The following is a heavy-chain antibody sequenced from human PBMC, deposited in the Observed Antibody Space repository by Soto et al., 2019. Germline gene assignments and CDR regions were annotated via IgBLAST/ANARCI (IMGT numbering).Heavy chain of an antibody. CDR3: ARVKRAYCGGDCYGY. V-gene: IGHV3-21*01. Sequence: EVQLVESGGGLVKPGGSLRLSCAASGFTFSSYSMNWVRQAPGKGLECVSSISSSSSYIYYADPVKGRSTITRDNAKNSLYLQMNSLRAEDTEVYYCARVKRAYCGGDCYGYSGQGTLVTVSS. J-gene: IGHJ4*02. CDR1: GFTFSSYS. CDR2: ISSSSSYI. D-gene: IGHD2-21*01.